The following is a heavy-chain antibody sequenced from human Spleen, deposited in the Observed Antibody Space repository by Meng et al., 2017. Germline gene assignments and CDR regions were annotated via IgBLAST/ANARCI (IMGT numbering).Heavy chain of an antibody. D-gene: IGHD1-1*01. CDR2: IYYSGST. Sequence: QVQLQESGPGLVKPSQTLSLTCTVSGDSISSGDYYWSWIRQPPGKGLEWIGYIYYSGSTYYNPSLKSRLTILLGTSKKQFSLRLTSVTAADTAVYYCVRENWKSTIDYSGQGTLVTVSS. V-gene: IGHV4-30-4*01. CDR3: VRENWKSTIDY. CDR1: GDSISSGDYY. J-gene: IGHJ4*02.